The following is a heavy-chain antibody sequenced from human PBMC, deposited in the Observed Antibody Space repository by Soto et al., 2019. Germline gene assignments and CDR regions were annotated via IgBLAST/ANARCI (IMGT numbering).Heavy chain of an antibody. CDR3: ARTVARMDLDY. Sequence: QVTLKESGPVLVKPTETLTLTCTVSGFSLSNARMGVSWIRQPPGKALEWLAHIFSNDETAYSTSLKTRHTSAKDTTNTQVVLTMANMDPVDTATYFCARTVARMDLDYWGQGSRVTVSS. CDR2: IFSNDET. D-gene: IGHD2-21*01. J-gene: IGHJ4*02. CDR1: GFSLSNARMG. V-gene: IGHV2-26*01.